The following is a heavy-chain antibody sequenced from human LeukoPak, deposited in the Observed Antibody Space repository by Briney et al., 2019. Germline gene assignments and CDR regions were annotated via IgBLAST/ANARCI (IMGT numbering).Heavy chain of an antibody. CDR1: GFTFSSYS. J-gene: IGHJ6*03. Sequence: PGGSLRLSCAASGFTFSSYSMNWVRQAPGKGLEWVSSISDSSIYIYYADSVKGRFTVSRDNAKNSLYLQMTSLRAEDTAVYYCARDGPHYDLWSGYSYSYMDVWGKGTTVTVSS. D-gene: IGHD3-3*01. CDR2: ISDSSIYI. CDR3: ARDGPHYDLWSGYSYSYMDV. V-gene: IGHV3-21*01.